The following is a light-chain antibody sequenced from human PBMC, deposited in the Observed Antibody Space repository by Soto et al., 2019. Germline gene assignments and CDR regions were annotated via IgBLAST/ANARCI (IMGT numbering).Light chain of an antibody. V-gene: IGLV2-23*01. CDR1: STDVGSYNL. CDR3: SSYAGTSTSVL. J-gene: IGLJ2*01. Sequence: QSALTQPASVSGSPGQSITISCTGTSTDVGSYNLVSWYQQHPGKAPKLMIHEGSQRPSGVSNRFSGSKSGNTASLTISGLQAEDEADYYCSSYAGTSTSVLFGGGTQLTVL. CDR2: EGS.